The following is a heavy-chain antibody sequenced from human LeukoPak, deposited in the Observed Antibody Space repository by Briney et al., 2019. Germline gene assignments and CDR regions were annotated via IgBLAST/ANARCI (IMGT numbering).Heavy chain of an antibody. CDR1: GFTFSSYN. D-gene: IGHD1-26*01. CDR3: ARGGGSYRNAFDI. CDR2: ISSSSSYI. V-gene: IGHV3-21*04. Sequence: PGGSLRLSCAASGFTFSSYNMNWVRQAPGKGLEWVSSISSSSSYIYYADSVKGRFTISRDNAKKSLYLQMSSLRAEDTALYYCARGGGSYRNAFDIWGQGTMVTVSS. J-gene: IGHJ3*02.